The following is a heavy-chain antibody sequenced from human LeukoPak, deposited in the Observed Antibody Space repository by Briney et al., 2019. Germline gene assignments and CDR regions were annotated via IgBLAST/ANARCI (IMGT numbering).Heavy chain of an antibody. D-gene: IGHD5-12*01. CDR2: ISYDGSNE. J-gene: IGHJ4*02. Sequence: PGGSLRLSCAASGFTFSSYAMHWVRQAPGKGLEWVAVISYDGSNEYYADSVKGRFTISRDNSKNTLYLQMNSLRAEDTAVYYCARDGSGGWIVATILSFYYFDYWGQGTLVTVSS. CDR1: GFTFSSYA. CDR3: ARDGSGGWIVATILSFYYFDY. V-gene: IGHV3-30-3*01.